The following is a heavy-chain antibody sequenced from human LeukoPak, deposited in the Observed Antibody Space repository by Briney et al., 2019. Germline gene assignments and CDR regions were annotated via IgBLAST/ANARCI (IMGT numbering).Heavy chain of an antibody. CDR1: GFTFSSYD. Sequence: PGGSLRLSCAVSGFTFSSYDMHWVRQATGKGLEWVSAIDSAGDPYYPGSVKGRFTISRDNAKNSLYLQMNSLTAEDTAIYYCARHSTSSRFSFFDYWGQGTLVTVSS. CDR2: IDSAGDP. D-gene: IGHD2-2*01. J-gene: IGHJ4*02. CDR3: ARHSTSSRFSFFDY. V-gene: IGHV3-13*05.